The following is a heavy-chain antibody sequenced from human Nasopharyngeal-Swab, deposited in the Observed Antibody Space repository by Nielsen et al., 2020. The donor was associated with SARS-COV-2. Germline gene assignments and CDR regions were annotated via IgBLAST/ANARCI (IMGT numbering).Heavy chain of an antibody. D-gene: IGHD3-10*01. J-gene: IGHJ4*02. V-gene: IGHV4-39*07. CDR2: IYYSGST. Sequence: GSLRLSCTVSGGSISSSRYYWGWIRQPPGKGLEWIGSIYYSGSTYYNPSLKSRVTISVDTSKNQFSLKLSSVTAADTAVYYCARDPLMVRGVIITGYWGQGTLVTVSS. CDR3: ARDPLMVRGVIITGY. CDR1: GGSISSSRYY.